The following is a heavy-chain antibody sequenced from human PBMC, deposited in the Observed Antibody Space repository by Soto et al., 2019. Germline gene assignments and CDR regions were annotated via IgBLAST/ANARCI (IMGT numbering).Heavy chain of an antibody. D-gene: IGHD1-20*01. CDR2: IFSNVEK. J-gene: IGHJ3*02. CDR1: GFSLSNARMG. CDR3: AGKGNWNDARLAFDI. Sequence: QVTLKESGPVLVKPTETLTLTCTVSGFSLSNARMGVSWIRQPPGKALESLAHIFSNVEKTYRPSLKSRLTISKDTSKCQVVLTMTNMDPVDTATYACAGKGNWNDARLAFDIWGKGTMVPVSS. V-gene: IGHV2-26*01.